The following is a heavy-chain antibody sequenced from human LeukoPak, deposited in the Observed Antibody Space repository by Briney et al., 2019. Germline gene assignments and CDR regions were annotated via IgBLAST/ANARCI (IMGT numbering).Heavy chain of an antibody. D-gene: IGHD6-13*01. CDR3: AKVATAYSSSWYYFDY. J-gene: IGHJ4*02. Sequence: RSGGSLRLSCAASGFTVSSNYMSWVRQAPGKGLEWVSGISWNSGSIGYADSVKGRFTISRDNAKNSLYLQMNSLRAEDTALYYCAKVATAYSSSWYYFDYWGQGTLVTVSS. CDR2: ISWNSGSI. V-gene: IGHV3-9*01. CDR1: GFTVSSNY.